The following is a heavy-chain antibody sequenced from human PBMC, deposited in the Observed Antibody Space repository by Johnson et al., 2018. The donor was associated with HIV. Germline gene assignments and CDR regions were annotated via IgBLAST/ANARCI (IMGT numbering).Heavy chain of an antibody. Sequence: VQLVESGGGLIQRGGSLRLSCAASGFTFSTSAMHWVRQAPGKGLEYVSAIRSNGGSTYYANSVTGRFTISRANSKNTLYLQMGSLRAEDMAVYSCARAGLTYTLDAFDIWGQETMVTVSS. CDR2: IRSNGGST. D-gene: IGHD3-16*01. CDR3: ARAGLTYTLDAFDI. V-gene: IGHV3-64*01. CDR1: GFTFSTSA. J-gene: IGHJ3*02.